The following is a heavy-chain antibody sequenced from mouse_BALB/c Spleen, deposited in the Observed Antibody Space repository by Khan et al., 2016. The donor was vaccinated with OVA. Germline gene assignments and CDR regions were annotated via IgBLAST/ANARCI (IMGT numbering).Heavy chain of an antibody. CDR1: GYIFTNYV. Sequence: EVQLQQSGPELVKPGASVKMSCKSSGYIFTNYVLHWVKQKPGQGLEWIGYINPYNGGTKYNEKFKGKATLASDKSSITASMELSSLTSEDSAVYYCARGNWQSYYFDYWGQGTTLTLSS. D-gene: IGHD4-1*01. CDR3: ARGNWQSYYFDY. V-gene: IGHV1S136*01. J-gene: IGHJ2*01. CDR2: INPYNGGT.